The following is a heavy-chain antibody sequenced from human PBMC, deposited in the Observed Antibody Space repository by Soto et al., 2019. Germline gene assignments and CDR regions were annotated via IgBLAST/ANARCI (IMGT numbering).Heavy chain of an antibody. D-gene: IGHD5-12*01. V-gene: IGHV1-69*01. J-gene: IGHJ6*02. CDR1: GGTFSSYA. Sequence: QVQLVQSGAEVKKPGSSVKVSCTASGGTFSSYAISWVRQAPGQGLEWMGGIIPIFGTANYAQKFQGRVTITADESTSTAYMELSSLRSEDTAVYYCARGAVDGGYYGMDVWGQGTTVTVSS. CDR3: ARGAVDGGYYGMDV. CDR2: IIPIFGTA.